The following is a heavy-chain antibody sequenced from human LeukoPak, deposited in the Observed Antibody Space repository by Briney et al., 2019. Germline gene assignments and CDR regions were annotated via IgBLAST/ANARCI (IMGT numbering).Heavy chain of an antibody. D-gene: IGHD1-26*01. J-gene: IGHJ4*02. CDR3: ARVRGGATAKGHYFDY. CDR2: IYSGGST. V-gene: IGHV3-66*02. CDR1: GFTFGDYG. Sequence: GGSLRLSCTASGFTFGDYGMSWVRQAPGKGLEWVSVIYSGGSTYYADSVKGRFTISRDNSKNTLYLQMGSLRPEDMAVYYCARVRGGATAKGHYFDYWGQGTLVTVSS.